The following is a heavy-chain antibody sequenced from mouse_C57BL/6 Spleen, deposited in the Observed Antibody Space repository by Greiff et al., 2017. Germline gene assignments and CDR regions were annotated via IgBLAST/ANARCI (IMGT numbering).Heavy chain of an antibody. CDR1: GYTFTSYW. V-gene: IGHV1-64*01. J-gene: IGHJ4*01. CDR3: ARWDRDDAMDY. Sequence: QVQLQQPGAELVKPGASVKLSCKASGYTFTSYWMHWVKQRPGQGLEWIGMIHPNSGSTNYNEKFKSKATLTVGKSSSTAYMQLSSLTSEDSAVYYCARWDRDDAMDYWGQGTSVTVSS. D-gene: IGHD4-1*01. CDR2: IHPNSGST.